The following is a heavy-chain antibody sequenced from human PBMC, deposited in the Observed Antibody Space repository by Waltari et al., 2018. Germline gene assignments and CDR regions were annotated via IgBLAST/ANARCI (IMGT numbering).Heavy chain of an antibody. CDR3: VRDPTATVARGVDWFDR. V-gene: IGHV1-18*01. D-gene: IGHD4-4*01. CDR2: ISAYDGNM. J-gene: IGHJ5*02. Sequence: QVQVVQSGAEVKKPGASVSVSCKASGYMFNNNGIRWVRQAPGSGLEWMGWISAYDGNMNFLEKFRGRIAVTTDTSTGTAYMELRNLRSDDTAVYYCVRDPTATVARGVDWFDRWGQGTLVTVSS. CDR1: GYMFNNNG.